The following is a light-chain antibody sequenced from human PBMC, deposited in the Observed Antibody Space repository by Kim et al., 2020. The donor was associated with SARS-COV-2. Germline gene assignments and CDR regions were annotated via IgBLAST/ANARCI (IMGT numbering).Light chain of an antibody. J-gene: IGKJ4*01. V-gene: IGKV3-11*01. CDR3: QQRNSWPPAVT. Sequence: PGERATLSCRASQNIDTYLAWYQQRPGQAPRLLVYDASNRATGVPDRFSGSGSGTDFTLTISSLEPEDFSIYYCQQRNSWPPAVTFGEGTKVDIK. CDR1: QNIDTY. CDR2: DAS.